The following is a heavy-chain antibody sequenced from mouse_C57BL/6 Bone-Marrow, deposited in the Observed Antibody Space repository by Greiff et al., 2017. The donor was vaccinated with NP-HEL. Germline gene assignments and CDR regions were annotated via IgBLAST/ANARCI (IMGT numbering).Heavy chain of an antibody. CDR2: ISSGGSYT. Sequence: EVKLMESGGDLVKPGGSLKLSCATSGFTFSSYGMSWVRQTPDKRLEWVATISSGGSYTYYPDSVKGRFTISRDNAKNTLYLQMSSLKSKDTAMYYCARLDGYYTFFWGQGTLVTVSA. J-gene: IGHJ3*01. D-gene: IGHD2-3*01. V-gene: IGHV5-6*01. CDR1: GFTFSSYG. CDR3: ARLDGYYTFF.